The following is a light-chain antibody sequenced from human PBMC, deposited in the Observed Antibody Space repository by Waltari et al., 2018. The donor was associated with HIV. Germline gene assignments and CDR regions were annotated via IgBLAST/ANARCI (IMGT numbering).Light chain of an antibody. V-gene: IGKV1-33*01. CDR3: QQGHTLPIT. CDR1: EDIGRY. Sequence: DIHMTQSPSSLSASVGDRVSITCQANEDIGRYLNWYQQKPGKAPQLLIHDASNLETGCPSRFSGSGSGTDFTLTITSLHPEDFATYYCQQGHTLPITFGGGT. J-gene: IGKJ4*01. CDR2: DAS.